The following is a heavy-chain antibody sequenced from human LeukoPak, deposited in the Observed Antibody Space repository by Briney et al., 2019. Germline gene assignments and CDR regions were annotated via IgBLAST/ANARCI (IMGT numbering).Heavy chain of an antibody. CDR3: ARLSNNNYYYYMDV. Sequence: GGSLRLSCAASGFTFSSYSMNWVRQAPGKGLEWVSSISSSSSYIYYADSVKGRFTISRDNAKNSLYLQMNSLRAEDTAVYYCARLSNNNYYYYMDVWGKGTTVTVSS. D-gene: IGHD4-11*01. CDR2: ISSSSSYI. CDR1: GFTFSSYS. J-gene: IGHJ6*03. V-gene: IGHV3-21*04.